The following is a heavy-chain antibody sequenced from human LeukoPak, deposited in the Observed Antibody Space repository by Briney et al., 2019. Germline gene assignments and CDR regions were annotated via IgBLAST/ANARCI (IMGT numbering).Heavy chain of an antibody. CDR1: GFTFNTYA. D-gene: IGHD6-13*01. V-gene: IGHV3-21*01. J-gene: IGHJ4*02. Sequence: GGSLRLSCAASGFTFNTYAMNWVRQAPGKGLEWVSSISSSDTYISYADSLKGRFTISRDNAKNSLYLQMNSLKAEDTALYYCAKKYSNRPDSFDYWGQGTLVPVSS. CDR2: ISSSDTYI. CDR3: AKKYSNRPDSFDY.